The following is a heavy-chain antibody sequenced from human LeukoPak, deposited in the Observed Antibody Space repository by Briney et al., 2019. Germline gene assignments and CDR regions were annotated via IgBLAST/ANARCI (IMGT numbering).Heavy chain of an antibody. J-gene: IGHJ6*02. V-gene: IGHV3-64*02. CDR2: ISSNGGGT. D-gene: IGHD1-1*01. CDR3: ARRAATTADHYYAMGV. CDR1: GFTFSTYA. Sequence: GGSLRLSCAASGFTFSTYAMHWVRQAPGKGLEYVSGISSNGGGTYYVDSVKGRFTISRGNSKNTLYLQMGSLRGEDMAVYYCARRAATTADHYYAMGVWGQGTPVTVSS.